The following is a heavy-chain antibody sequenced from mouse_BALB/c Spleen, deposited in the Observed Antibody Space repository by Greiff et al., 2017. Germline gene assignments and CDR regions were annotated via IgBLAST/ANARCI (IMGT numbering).Heavy chain of an antibody. J-gene: IGHJ4*01. D-gene: IGHD1-1*01. CDR2: IRLKSNNYAT. CDR3: TRSYYSASYYAMDY. V-gene: IGHV6-6*02. Sequence: DVMLVESGGGLVQPGGSMKLSCVASGFTFSNYWMNWVRQSPEKGLEWVAEIRLKSNNYATHYAESVKGRFTISRDDSKSSVYLQMNNLRAEDTGIYYCTRSYYSASYYAMDYWGQGTSVTVSS. CDR1: GFTFSNYW.